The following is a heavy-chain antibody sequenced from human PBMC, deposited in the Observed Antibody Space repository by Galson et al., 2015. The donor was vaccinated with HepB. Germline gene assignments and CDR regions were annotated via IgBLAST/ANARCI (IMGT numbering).Heavy chain of an antibody. CDR2: ISSSSSYI. D-gene: IGHD6-13*01. Sequence: SLRLSCAASGFTFSSYSMNWVRQAPGKGLEWVSSISSSSSYIYYADSVKGRFTISRDNAKNSLYLQMNSLRAEDTAVYYCATFIAAAGTHIGYWGQGTLVTVSS. CDR3: ATFIAAAGTHIGY. J-gene: IGHJ4*02. CDR1: GFTFSSYS. V-gene: IGHV3-21*01.